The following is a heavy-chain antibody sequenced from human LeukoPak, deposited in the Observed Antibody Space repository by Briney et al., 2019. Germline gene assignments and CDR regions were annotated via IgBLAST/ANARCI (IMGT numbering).Heavy chain of an antibody. J-gene: IGHJ5*02. CDR2: IYYSGTT. CDR1: GGSISSYY. Sequence: SETLSLTCTVSGGSISSYYWGWIRQPPGKGLEWIGSIYYSGTTYYNPSLKSRVTISVDTSKNQFSLKLSSVTAADTAVYYCARDLPRYCSGGSCASGWFDPWGQGTLVTVSS. D-gene: IGHD2-15*01. CDR3: ARDLPRYCSGGSCASGWFDP. V-gene: IGHV4-39*02.